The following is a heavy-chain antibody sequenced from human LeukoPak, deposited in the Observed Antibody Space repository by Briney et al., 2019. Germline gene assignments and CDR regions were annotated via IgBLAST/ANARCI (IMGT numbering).Heavy chain of an antibody. CDR3: ATWAFYHDLDV. CDR1: GFTLYAYA. D-gene: IGHD3-3*01. Sequence: TGGSLRLSCVASGFTLYAYAMHWVRHVRGKGLEWVSLINTDGSRTYYADSVKGRFTISRDNYKNSLYLQMTSLRPEDSALYYCATWAFYHDLDVWGRGTTVTVSS. J-gene: IGHJ6*02. V-gene: IGHV3-43*02. CDR2: INTDGSRT.